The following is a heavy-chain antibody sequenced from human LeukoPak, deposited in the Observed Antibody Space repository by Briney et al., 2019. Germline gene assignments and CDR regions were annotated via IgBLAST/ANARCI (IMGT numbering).Heavy chain of an antibody. D-gene: IGHD3-10*01. CDR3: ARGPSGSDY. CDR1: GYTFTSYY. CDR2: INPSSGGT. J-gene: IGHJ4*02. Sequence: ASVKVSCKASGYTFTSYYMHWLRQAPGQGLEWMGRINPSSGGTNYAQKFQGRVTMTRDTSINTAYMALSSLRSDDTDVYYCARGPSGSDYWGQGTLVTVSS. V-gene: IGHV1-2*05.